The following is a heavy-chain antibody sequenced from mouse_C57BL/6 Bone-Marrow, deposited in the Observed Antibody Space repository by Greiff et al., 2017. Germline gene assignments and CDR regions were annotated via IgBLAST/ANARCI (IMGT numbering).Heavy chain of an antibody. D-gene: IGHD1-1*01. CDR2: INPSTGGT. CDR3: AKAHCYGLDY. Sequence: VQLQQSGPELVKPGASVKISCKASGYSFTGYYMNWVKQSPEKSLEWIGEINPSTGGTTYNQKFKAKATLTVDKSSSTAYMQLKSLTSEDSAVYYCAKAHCYGLDYWGQGTTLTVSS. J-gene: IGHJ2*01. V-gene: IGHV1-42*01. CDR1: GYSFTGYY.